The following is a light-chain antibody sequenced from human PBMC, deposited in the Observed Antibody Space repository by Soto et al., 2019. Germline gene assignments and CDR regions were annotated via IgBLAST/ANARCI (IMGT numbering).Light chain of an antibody. CDR2: SNN. J-gene: IGLJ2*01. CDR1: SSNIGSNT. Sequence: QSVLTQPPSASGTPGQRVTISCSGSSSNIGSNTVNWYQQLPGTAPKLLIYSNNQRPSGVPDRFSGSKSGTSASLAISGLQSEDEADYYCAAWDDSLNGPVVFGGRTKVTVL. V-gene: IGLV1-44*01. CDR3: AAWDDSLNGPVV.